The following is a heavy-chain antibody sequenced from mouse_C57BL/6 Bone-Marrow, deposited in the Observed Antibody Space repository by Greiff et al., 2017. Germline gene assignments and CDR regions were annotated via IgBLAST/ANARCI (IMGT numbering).Heavy chain of an antibody. CDR1: GFTFSDYG. J-gene: IGHJ4*01. D-gene: IGHD2-1*01. CDR3: ARRGPYGNYYAMDY. V-gene: IGHV5-17*01. Sequence: EVPLVESGGGLVKPGGSLTLSCAASGFTFSDYGMHWVRQAPEKGLEWVAYISSGSSTIYYADTVKGRFTISRDNAKNTLFLQMTSLRSVDTAMYYCARRGPYGNYYAMDYWGQGTSVTVSS. CDR2: ISSGSSTI.